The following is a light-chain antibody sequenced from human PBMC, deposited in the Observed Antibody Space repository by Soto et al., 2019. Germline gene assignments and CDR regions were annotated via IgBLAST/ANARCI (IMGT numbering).Light chain of an antibody. J-gene: IGKJ1*01. CDR1: QGISSY. CDR2: AAS. Sequence: DIQLTQSPSFLSASVGDRVTITCRASQGISSYLAWYQQKPGKAPKLLIYAASTLQSGVPSRFSGSGSGTDFTLTISSLQPEDVATYYCQKYENLPTFGQGTKVDFK. V-gene: IGKV1-27*01. CDR3: QKYENLPT.